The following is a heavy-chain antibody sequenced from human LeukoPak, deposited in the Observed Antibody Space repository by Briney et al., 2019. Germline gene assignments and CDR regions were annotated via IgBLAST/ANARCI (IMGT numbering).Heavy chain of an antibody. CDR2: ISGSGGST. Sequence: GGSLRLSCAASGFTFSSYAMSWVRQAPGKGLEWVSAISGSGGSTYYADSVKGRFTISRDNSKNTLYLQMNSLRAEDTAVYYCAIQGYSSGWYYFDYWGQGTLVTVSS. D-gene: IGHD6-19*01. CDR3: AIQGYSSGWYYFDY. J-gene: IGHJ4*02. CDR1: GFTFSSYA. V-gene: IGHV3-23*01.